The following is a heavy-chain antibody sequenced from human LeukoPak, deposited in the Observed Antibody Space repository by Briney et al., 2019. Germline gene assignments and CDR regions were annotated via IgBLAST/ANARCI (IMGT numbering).Heavy chain of an antibody. V-gene: IGHV4-34*01. J-gene: IGHJ6*03. D-gene: IGHD2-15*01. Sequence: SETLSLTCAVYGGSFSGYYWNWIRQPPGKGLEWIGEINHSGSTNYNPSLKSRVTISVDTSKNQFSLKLSSVTAADTAVYYCAREHCSGGSCYSIYYYYYMDVWGKGTTVTVSS. CDR1: GGSFSGYY. CDR2: INHSGST. CDR3: AREHCSGGSCYSIYYYYYMDV.